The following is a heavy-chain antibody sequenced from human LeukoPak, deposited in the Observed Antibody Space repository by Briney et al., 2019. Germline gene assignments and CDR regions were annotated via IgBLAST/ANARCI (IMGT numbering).Heavy chain of an antibody. CDR1: GFTFDRFT. V-gene: IGHV3-43*01. D-gene: IGHD6-13*01. Sequence: GGSLRLSCAASGFTFDRFTIHWVRQTPGKGLEWVSLINRRGHTFYADSVKGRFTISRDNAKNSLYLQMNSLRAEDTAVYYCARGSYSSSWYWGNWFDPWGQGTLVTVSS. CDR2: INRRGHT. J-gene: IGHJ5*02. CDR3: ARGSYSSSWYWGNWFDP.